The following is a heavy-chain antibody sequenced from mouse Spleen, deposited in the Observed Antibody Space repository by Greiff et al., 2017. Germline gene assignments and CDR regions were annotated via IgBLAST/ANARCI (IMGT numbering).Heavy chain of an antibody. J-gene: IGHJ2*01. CDR2: ISYDGSN. D-gene: IGHD6-1*01. CDR3: ARDEGATGLDY. CDR1: GYSITSGYY. V-gene: IGHV3-6*01. Sequence: EVKLQESGPGLVKPSQSLSLTCSVTGYSITSGYYWNWIRQFPGNKLEWMGYISYDGSNNYNPSLKNRISITRDTSKNQFFLKLNSVTTEDTATYYCARDEGATGLDYWGQGTTLTVSS.